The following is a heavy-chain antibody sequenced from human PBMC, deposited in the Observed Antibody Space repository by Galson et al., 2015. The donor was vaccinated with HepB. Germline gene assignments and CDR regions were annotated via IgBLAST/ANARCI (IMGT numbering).Heavy chain of an antibody. Sequence: SVKVSCKASGYTFTSYGISWVRQAPGQGLEWMGWISAYNGNTNYAQKLQGRVTMTTDTSTSTACMELRSLRSDDTAVYYCARDATVTTTVLMVCWGQGTLVTVSS. CDR3: ARDATVTTTVLMVC. V-gene: IGHV1-18*01. CDR2: ISAYNGNT. J-gene: IGHJ4*02. D-gene: IGHD4-17*01. CDR1: GYTFTSYG.